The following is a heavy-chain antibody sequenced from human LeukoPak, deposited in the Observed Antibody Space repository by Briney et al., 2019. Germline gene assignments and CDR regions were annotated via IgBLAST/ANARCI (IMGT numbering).Heavy chain of an antibody. CDR1: GFTFSSYW. CDR3: AREVSWVVPAAMEEYYYYGMDV. D-gene: IGHD2-2*01. J-gene: IGHJ6*02. Sequence: GGSLRLSCAASGFTFSSYWMSWVRQAPGKGLEWVANIKQDGSEKYYVDSVKGRFTISRDNAKNSLYLQMNSLRAEDTAVYYCAREVSWVVPAAMEEYYYYGMDVWGQGTTVTVSS. CDR2: IKQDGSEK. V-gene: IGHV3-7*01.